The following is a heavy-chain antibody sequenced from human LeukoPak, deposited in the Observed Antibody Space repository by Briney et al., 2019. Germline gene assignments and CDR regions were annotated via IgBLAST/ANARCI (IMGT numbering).Heavy chain of an antibody. CDR1: GFTFDDYA. Sequence: PGGSLRLSCAASGFTFDDYAMHWVRQAPGKGLEWVSGISWNSGRIGYADSVKGRFTISRDNSKNTLYLQMNSLRAEDTAVYYCARGVDSSGYYSRTYYYYMDVWGKGTTVTVSS. J-gene: IGHJ6*03. V-gene: IGHV3-9*01. CDR3: ARGVDSSGYYSRTYYYYMDV. CDR2: ISWNSGRI. D-gene: IGHD3-22*01.